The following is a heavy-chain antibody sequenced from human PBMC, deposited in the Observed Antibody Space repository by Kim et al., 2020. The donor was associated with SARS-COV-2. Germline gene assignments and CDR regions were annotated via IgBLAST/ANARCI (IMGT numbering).Heavy chain of an antibody. CDR2: IYTSGST. CDR1: GGSISSYY. J-gene: IGHJ4*02. D-gene: IGHD3-3*01. CDR3: ARAQGWPHFGVVTNEYYFDY. V-gene: IGHV4-4*07. Sequence: SETLSLTCTVSGGSISSYYWSWIRQPAGKGLEWIGRIYTSGSTNYNPSLKSRVTMSVDTSKNQFSLKLSSVTAADTAVYYCARAQGWPHFGVVTNEYYFDYWGQGTLVTVSS.